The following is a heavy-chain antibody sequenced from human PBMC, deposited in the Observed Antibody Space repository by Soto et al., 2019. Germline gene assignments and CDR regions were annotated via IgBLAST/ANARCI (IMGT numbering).Heavy chain of an antibody. CDR2: IIPIFGTA. V-gene: IGHV1-69*13. J-gene: IGHJ6*02. D-gene: IGHD3-3*01. Sequence: SVKVYCTASGGTFSSYAISWVRQAPGQGLEWMGGIIPIFGTANYAQKFQGRVTITADESTSTAYMELSSLRSEDTAVYYCARGARFTIFGVVRMDVWGQGTTVTVSS. CDR1: GGTFSSYA. CDR3: ARGARFTIFGVVRMDV.